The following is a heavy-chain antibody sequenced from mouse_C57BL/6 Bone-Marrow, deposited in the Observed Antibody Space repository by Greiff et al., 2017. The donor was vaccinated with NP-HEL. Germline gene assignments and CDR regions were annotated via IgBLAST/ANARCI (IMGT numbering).Heavy chain of an antibody. D-gene: IGHD1-1*01. CDR1: GYTFTSYW. J-gene: IGHJ4*01. Sequence: QVQLQQPGTELVKPGASVKLSCKASGYTFTSYWMHWVKQRPGQGLEWIGNINPSNGGTNYIEKFKSKATLTVDKSSSTAYMQLSSLTSEDSAVYYCARWGTTVVATSWRGDYWGQGTSVTVSS. CDR3: ARWGTTVVATSWRGDY. V-gene: IGHV1-53*01. CDR2: INPSNGGT.